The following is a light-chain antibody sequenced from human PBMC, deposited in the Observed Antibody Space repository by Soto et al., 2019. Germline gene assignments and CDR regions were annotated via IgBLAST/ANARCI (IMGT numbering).Light chain of an antibody. CDR3: QQYYSTLTLT. CDR1: QSVLYSSNNKNY. J-gene: IGKJ1*01. V-gene: IGKV4-1*01. Sequence: DIVMTQSPDSLAVSLGERATINCKSSQSVLYSSNNKNYLAWYQQKPGQPPKLLIYWASTRESGVPDRFSGSGAGTDDNLTISSLQAEDVVVYYCQQYYSTLTLTFGQGTKVEIK. CDR2: WAS.